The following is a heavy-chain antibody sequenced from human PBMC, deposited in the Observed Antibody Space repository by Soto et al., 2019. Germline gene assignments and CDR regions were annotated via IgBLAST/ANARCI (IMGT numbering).Heavy chain of an antibody. CDR2: TYHSGRT. Sequence: QVHLQESGPGLVEPSQTLSLTCTVSGDSISSGDYYWSWIRQSPDKALEWIGYTYHSGRTYYKPALESRVTIPADTSKNKFSLKLSSVTAADTAVYYCARRHYYDSSGYADAVDIWGQGTSVTVSS. D-gene: IGHD3-22*01. CDR1: GDSISSGDYY. J-gene: IGHJ3*02. V-gene: IGHV4-30-4*01. CDR3: ARRHYYDSSGYADAVDI.